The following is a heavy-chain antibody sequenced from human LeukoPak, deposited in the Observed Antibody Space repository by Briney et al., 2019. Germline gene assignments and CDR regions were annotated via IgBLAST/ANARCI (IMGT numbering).Heavy chain of an antibody. V-gene: IGHV1-18*01. CDR1: GYTFTSYA. CDR3: ARGGQWLSPDAFDI. J-gene: IGHJ3*02. CDR2: ISAYNGNT. D-gene: IGHD6-19*01. Sequence: ASVKVSCKASGYTFTSYAMHWVRQAPGQGLEWMGWISAYNGNTNYAQKLQGRVTMTTDTSTSTAYMELRSLRSDDTAVYYCARGGQWLSPDAFDIWGQGTMVTVSS.